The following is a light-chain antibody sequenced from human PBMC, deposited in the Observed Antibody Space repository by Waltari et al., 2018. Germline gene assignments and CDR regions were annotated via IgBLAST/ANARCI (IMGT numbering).Light chain of an antibody. Sequence: QSVLTQPPSASGTPGQRVTISCSGTSSNIGGNTVAWYQQVPGAAPKLLIYIDNERPSGVPDRFSGSKSGTSASLAISGLQSEDEALYYCAAWDDSLSGVVFGGGTKLTVL. CDR3: AAWDDSLSGVV. CDR1: SSNIGGNT. J-gene: IGLJ2*01. V-gene: IGLV1-44*01. CDR2: IDN.